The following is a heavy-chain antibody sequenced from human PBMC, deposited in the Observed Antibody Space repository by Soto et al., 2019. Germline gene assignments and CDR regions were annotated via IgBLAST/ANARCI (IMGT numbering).Heavy chain of an antibody. V-gene: IGHV3-30-3*01. CDR3: ARDRVGTTRPAEFDY. Sequence: PGGSLRLSCAASGFTFSSYAMHWVRQAPGKGLEWVAVISYDGSNKYYADSVKGRFTISRDNSKNTLYLQMNSLRAEDTAVYYCARDRVGTTRPAEFDYWGQGTLVTVSS. CDR2: ISYDGSNK. CDR1: GFTFSSYA. J-gene: IGHJ4*02. D-gene: IGHD1-26*01.